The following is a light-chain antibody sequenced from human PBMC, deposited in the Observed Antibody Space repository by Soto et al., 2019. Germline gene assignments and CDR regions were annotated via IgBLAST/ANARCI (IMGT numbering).Light chain of an antibody. CDR1: QSVSNNY. V-gene: IGKV3-20*01. CDR2: GAS. J-gene: IGKJ1*01. Sequence: TVLTQSPSTLSLAPGERAPLSCRASQSVSNNYLAWYQQKPGQAPRLLIYGASNRATGIPDRFSGSGSGTDFTLTISRLEPEDFAVYYCHQYGSSPATFGQGAKVDI. CDR3: HQYGSSPAT.